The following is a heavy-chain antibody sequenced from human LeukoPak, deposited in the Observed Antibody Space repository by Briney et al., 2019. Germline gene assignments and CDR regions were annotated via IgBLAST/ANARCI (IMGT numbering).Heavy chain of an antibody. J-gene: IGHJ4*02. CDR2: ISSSSSTI. Sequence: GGSLRLSCAASGFIFSSYGMNWVRQAPGKGLEWVSYISSSSSTIYYADSVKGRFTISRDNAKNSLYLQMNSLRAEDTALYYCARDFTMVRGIFDYWGQGTLVTVSS. V-gene: IGHV3-48*04. CDR1: GFIFSSYG. CDR3: ARDFTMVRGIFDY. D-gene: IGHD3-10*01.